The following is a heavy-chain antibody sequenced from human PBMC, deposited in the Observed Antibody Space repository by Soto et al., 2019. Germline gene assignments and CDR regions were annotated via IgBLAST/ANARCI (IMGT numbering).Heavy chain of an antibody. CDR3: ARSPGAYCSSTSCYTYLWDY. CDR1: GGTFSSYA. CDR2: IIPIFGTA. V-gene: IGHV1-69*01. D-gene: IGHD2-2*02. Sequence: QVQLVQSGAEVKKPGSSVKVSCKASGGTFSSYAISWVRQAPGQGLEWMGGIIPIFGTANYAQKFQGRVTITTDESTSTAYMELSSLRTEDTAVYYCARSPGAYCSSTSCYTYLWDYWGQGTLVTVSS. J-gene: IGHJ4*01.